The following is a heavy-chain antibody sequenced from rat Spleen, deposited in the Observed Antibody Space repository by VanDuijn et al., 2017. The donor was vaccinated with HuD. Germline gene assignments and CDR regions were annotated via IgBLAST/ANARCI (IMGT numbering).Heavy chain of an antibody. CDR3: ARSYYGYTHYFNY. J-gene: IGHJ2*01. V-gene: IGHV2S12*01. Sequence: QVQLKESGPGLVQPSQTLSLTCTVSGFSLTSDGVSWVRQPPGKGREWIAAISSGGTTYYNSVFKSRLSISRDTSKSQVFFKMNSLQTEDTAMYFGARSYYGYTHYFNYWGQGVMVTVSS. CDR1: GFSLTSDG. D-gene: IGHD1-7*01. CDR2: ISSGGTT.